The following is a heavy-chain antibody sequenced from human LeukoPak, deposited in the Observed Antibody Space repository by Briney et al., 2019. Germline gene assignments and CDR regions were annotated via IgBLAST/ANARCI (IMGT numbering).Heavy chain of an antibody. Sequence: ASVKVSCKASGYTFTGYYMHWVRQDPGQGLEWMGWINPNSGGTNYAQKFQGRVTMTRDTSISTAYMELSRLRSDDTAVYYCARDIRAFGSSGHMAFDPWGQGTLVTVSS. CDR2: INPNSGGT. V-gene: IGHV1-2*02. CDR3: ARDIRAFGSSGHMAFDP. CDR1: GYTFTGYY. J-gene: IGHJ5*02. D-gene: IGHD3-22*01.